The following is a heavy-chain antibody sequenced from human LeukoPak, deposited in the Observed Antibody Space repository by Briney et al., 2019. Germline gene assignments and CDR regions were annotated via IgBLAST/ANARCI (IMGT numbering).Heavy chain of an antibody. CDR1: GFTFSSYA. Sequence: GGSLRLSCAASGFTFSSYAMNWVRQAPGKGLEWVAALSNDGRKKYFADSVKGRFTISRDNSKNTLYLQMNSLRAVDTALYYCAKELIEGPFGYDYWGQGTLVTVSS. CDR3: AKELIEGPFGYDY. CDR2: LSNDGRKK. J-gene: IGHJ4*02. V-gene: IGHV3-30*04. D-gene: IGHD5-18*01.